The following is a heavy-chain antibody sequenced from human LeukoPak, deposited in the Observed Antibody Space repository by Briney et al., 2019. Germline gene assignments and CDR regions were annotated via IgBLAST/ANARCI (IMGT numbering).Heavy chain of an antibody. CDR3: ARENSRVVPAAIEY. V-gene: IGHV4-61*02. Sequence: SETLSLTCTVSGGSISSGSYYWIWIRPPAGKGLEWIGRIYTSGSTNYNPSLKSRVTISVDTSKNQFSLKLSSVTAADTAVYYCARENSRVVPAAIEYWGQGTLVTVSS. CDR1: GGSISSGSYY. J-gene: IGHJ4*02. CDR2: IYTSGST. D-gene: IGHD2-2*02.